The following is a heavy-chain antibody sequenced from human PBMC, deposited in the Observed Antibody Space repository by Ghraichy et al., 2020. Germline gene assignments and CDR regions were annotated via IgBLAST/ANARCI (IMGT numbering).Heavy chain of an antibody. CDR2: IYYSEST. J-gene: IGHJ5*02. CDR3: ARGVPGQGGNWFDP. D-gene: IGHD3-16*01. V-gene: IGHV4-31*03. Sequence: LRLSCTVSGGSISSGGYYWSWIRQHPGKGLEWIGYIYYSESTYYNPSLKSRATISVDTSKNQFSLKLSSVTAADTAVYYCARGVPGQGGNWFDPWGQGMLVTVSS. CDR1: GGSISSGGYY.